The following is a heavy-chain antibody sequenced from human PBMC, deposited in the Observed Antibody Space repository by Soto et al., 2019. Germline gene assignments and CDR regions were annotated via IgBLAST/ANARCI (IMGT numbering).Heavy chain of an antibody. CDR2: IWYDGGNK. Sequence: PGGSLRLSCAASGFTFSSYGMHWVRQAPGKGLEWVAVIWYDGGNKYYADSVKGRFTISRDNSKNTLYLQMNSLRAEDTAVYYCARGAGYCSSTSCHTNWFDPWGQGTLVTVSS. CDR3: ARGAGYCSSTSCHTNWFDP. CDR1: GFTFSSYG. V-gene: IGHV3-33*01. D-gene: IGHD2-2*02. J-gene: IGHJ5*02.